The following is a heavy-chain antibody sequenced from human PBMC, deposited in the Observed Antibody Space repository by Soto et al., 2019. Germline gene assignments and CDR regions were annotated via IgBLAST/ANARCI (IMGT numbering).Heavy chain of an antibody. D-gene: IGHD5-12*01. CDR2: TYFRSKWYN. J-gene: IGHJ5*02. V-gene: IGHV6-1*01. Sequence: PSKTLSLTCAFSGPSVSSNTASWNWITQAPSRGLEWLGRTYFRSKWYNDYAVSVKRRIIINPDTSNNQFSLQLNSVTPEDTAVYFCAKGDNLGPKTGYAFDPWGQGIMVTVS. CDR1: GPSVSSNTAS. CDR3: AKGDNLGPKTGYAFDP.